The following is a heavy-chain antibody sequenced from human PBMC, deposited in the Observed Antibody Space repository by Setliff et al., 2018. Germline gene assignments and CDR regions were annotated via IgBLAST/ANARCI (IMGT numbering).Heavy chain of an antibody. CDR2: VSASGST. CDR3: ARYNSAAGSFDP. J-gene: IGHJ5*02. Sequence: SETLSLTCTVSGGYISTSSWSWIRQPAGKELEWIGRVSASGSTTYNPSLKSRVTMSVDTSRNQISLNLTSVTAADTAMYYCARYNSAAGSFDPWGQGTLVTVSS. CDR1: GGYISTSS. V-gene: IGHV4-4*07. D-gene: IGHD1-20*01.